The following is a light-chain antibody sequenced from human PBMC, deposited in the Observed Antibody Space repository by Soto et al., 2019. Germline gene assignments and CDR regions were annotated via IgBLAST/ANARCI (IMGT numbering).Light chain of an antibody. CDR3: QQYGSSGT. V-gene: IGKV3-20*01. Sequence: IVLTQSPGTLSLSPGERATLSCRASQSVTTQLSWYRQKPGQAPRLIIHGASSRATGVPDRITGSGSGTDFTLSISRLEPEDFAVYYCQQYGSSGTFGQGTKVDIK. CDR1: QSVTTQ. J-gene: IGKJ1*01. CDR2: GAS.